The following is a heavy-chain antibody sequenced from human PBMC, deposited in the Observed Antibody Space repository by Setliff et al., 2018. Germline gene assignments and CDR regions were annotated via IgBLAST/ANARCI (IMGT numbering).Heavy chain of an antibody. V-gene: IGHV3-7*01. CDR2: IKQDGSEK. CDR1: GFTFSSYW. CDR3: AKDETHYDFSSGYLTNFMDV. J-gene: IGHJ6*03. D-gene: IGHD3-3*01. Sequence: PGGSLRLSCAASGFTFSSYWMSWVRQAPGKGLEWVANIKQDGSEKYYVDSVKGRFTISRDNSKNTMYLQMNSLRAEDTAVYYCAKDETHYDFSSGYLTNFMDVWGKGTTVTVSS.